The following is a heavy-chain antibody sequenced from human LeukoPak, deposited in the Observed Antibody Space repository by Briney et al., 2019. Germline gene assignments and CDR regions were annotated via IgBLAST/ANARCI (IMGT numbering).Heavy chain of an antibody. V-gene: IGHV3-23*01. D-gene: IGHD3-3*01. Sequence: GGSLRLSCAASGFTFSSYAMSWVRQAPGKGLEWVSAISGSGGSTYYADSVKGRFTISRDNSKNTLYLQMNSLRAEDTAVYYCADARYYDFWSGLDAFDIWGQGTMVTVSS. CDR3: ADARYYDFWSGLDAFDI. J-gene: IGHJ3*02. CDR1: GFTFSSYA. CDR2: ISGSGGST.